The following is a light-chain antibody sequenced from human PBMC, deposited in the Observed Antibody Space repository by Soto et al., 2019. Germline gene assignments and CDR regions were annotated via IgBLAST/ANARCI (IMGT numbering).Light chain of an antibody. CDR3: QVWDSSSDHYV. CDR1: NIGSKN. Sequence: SYELTQPPSVSVAPGQTARITCGGNNIGSKNVHWYQQKPGQAPVLVVYDDSDRPSGIPERFSGSNSGNTATLDISRVEAGDEADYFCQVWDSSSDHYVFGTGTRSPS. V-gene: IGLV3-21*02. CDR2: DDS. J-gene: IGLJ1*01.